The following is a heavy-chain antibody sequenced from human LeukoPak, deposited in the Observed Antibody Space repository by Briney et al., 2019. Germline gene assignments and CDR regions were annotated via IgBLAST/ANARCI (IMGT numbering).Heavy chain of an antibody. CDR3: ARGYGSGSYFPAY. Sequence: VASVKVSCKASGGTFSSYAISWVRQAPGQGLEWMGRIIPILGIANYAQKSQGRVTITADKSTSTAYMELSSLRSEDTAVYYCARGYGSGSYFPAYWGQGTLVTVSS. V-gene: IGHV1-69*04. CDR1: GGTFSSYA. J-gene: IGHJ4*02. CDR2: IIPILGIA. D-gene: IGHD3-10*01.